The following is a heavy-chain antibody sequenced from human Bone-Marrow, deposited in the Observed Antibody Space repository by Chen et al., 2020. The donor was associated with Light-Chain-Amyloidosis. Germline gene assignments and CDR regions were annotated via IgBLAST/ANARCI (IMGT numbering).Heavy chain of an antibody. CDR1: GYTFPNYW. V-gene: IGHV5-51*01. J-gene: IGHJ4*02. CDR2: IYPDDSAS. CDR3: ASRRDGYNFDY. D-gene: IGHD5-12*01. Sequence: EVQLEQSGPEVKKPGEALKISCKGSGYTFPNYWIGWVRQMPGKGLEWMGVIYPDDSASRYSPSFACQLTISADKSITTAYLQWRSLKASDTAMYSCASRRDGYNFDYWGQGTLVTVSS.